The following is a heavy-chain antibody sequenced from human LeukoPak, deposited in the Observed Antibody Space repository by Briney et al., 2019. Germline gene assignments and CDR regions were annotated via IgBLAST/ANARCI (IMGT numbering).Heavy chain of an antibody. V-gene: IGHV4-30-2*01. Sequence: PSQTLSLTCAVSGGSISSGGYSWSWIRQPPGEGLEWIGYIYHSGSTYYNPSLKSRVTISVDRSKNQFSLKLSSVTAADTAVYYCARGGSGDAFDIWGQGTMVTVSS. CDR3: ARGGSGDAFDI. J-gene: IGHJ3*02. D-gene: IGHD2-15*01. CDR1: GGSISSGGYS. CDR2: IYHSGST.